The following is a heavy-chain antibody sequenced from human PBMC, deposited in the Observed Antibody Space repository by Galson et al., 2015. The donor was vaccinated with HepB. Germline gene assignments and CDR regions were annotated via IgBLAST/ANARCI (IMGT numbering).Heavy chain of an antibody. CDR2: IHPGDSNI. J-gene: IGHJ6*03. CDR1: GYSFTSYW. D-gene: IGHD2-2*01. Sequence: QSGAEVKKPGESLKISCKGFGYSFTSYWIGWVRQMPGKGLEWMGIIHPGDSNIRYSPSFQGQVTISADKSISTAFLQWSSLKASDTAMYYCARLYCSSTSCSNYYYYYMDAWGRGTTVTVSS. CDR3: ARLYCSSTSCSNYYYYYMDA. V-gene: IGHV5-51*03.